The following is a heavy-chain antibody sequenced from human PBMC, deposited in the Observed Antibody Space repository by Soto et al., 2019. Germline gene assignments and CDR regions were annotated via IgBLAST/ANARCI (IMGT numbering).Heavy chain of an antibody. J-gene: IGHJ6*02. CDR2: INAGNGNT. V-gene: IGHV1-3*01. CDR3: ASIFGVVIESGGRMYV. Sequence: GASVKVSCKASGYTFTSYAMHWVRQAPGQRLEWMGWINAGNGNTKYSQKFQGRVTITRDTSASTAYMELSSLRSEDTAVYYCASIFGVVIESGGRMYVWGQGTTVTVSS. D-gene: IGHD3-3*01. CDR1: GYTFTSYA.